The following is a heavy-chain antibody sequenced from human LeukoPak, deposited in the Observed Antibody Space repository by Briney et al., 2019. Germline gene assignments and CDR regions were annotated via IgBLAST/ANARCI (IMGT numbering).Heavy chain of an antibody. CDR1: GFTFSTYE. CDR2: ISSSGSIK. J-gene: IGHJ3*02. V-gene: IGHV3-48*03. Sequence: HPGGSLRLSCAASGFTFSTYEMNWVRQAPGKGLEWFSFISSSGSIKYYADSLKGRFTISRDNAKNSLYLQMTSLRAEDTAVYYCASPWRSSGWYAIDIWGKGTMVTVSS. D-gene: IGHD6-19*01. CDR3: ASPWRSSGWYAIDI.